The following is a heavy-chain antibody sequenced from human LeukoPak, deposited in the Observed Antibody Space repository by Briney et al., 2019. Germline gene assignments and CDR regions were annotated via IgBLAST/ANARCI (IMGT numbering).Heavy chain of an antibody. D-gene: IGHD1-26*01. Sequence: ASVKVSCKASGYTFTNYAMNWVRQAPGQGLEWMGWINTNTGNPTYAQGFTGRFVFSLDTLVSTAYLQISRLKPEDTAVYYCARVPFVVVGTTGNWFDPWGQGTLVTGSS. CDR2: INTNTGNP. V-gene: IGHV7-4-1*02. CDR1: GYTFTNYA. CDR3: ARVPFVVVGTTGNWFDP. J-gene: IGHJ5*02.